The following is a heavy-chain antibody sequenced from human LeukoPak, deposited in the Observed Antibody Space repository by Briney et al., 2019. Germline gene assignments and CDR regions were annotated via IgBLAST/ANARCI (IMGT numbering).Heavy chain of an antibody. V-gene: IGHV4-39*02. CDR3: ARLRSGGQVAGVYFDY. CDR2: IYYSGST. D-gene: IGHD6-19*01. Sequence: SETLSLTCTVSGGSISSSSYYWGWIRQPPGEGLEWIGSIYYSGSTYYNPSLKSRVTISIDTSKNHFSLKLSSVTAADTAVYYCARLRSGGQVAGVYFDYWGQGTLVTVSS. CDR1: GGSISSSSYY. J-gene: IGHJ4*02.